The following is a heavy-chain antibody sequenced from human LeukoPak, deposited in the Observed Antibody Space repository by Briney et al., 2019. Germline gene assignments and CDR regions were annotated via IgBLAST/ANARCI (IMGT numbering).Heavy chain of an antibody. Sequence: PGGSLRLSCAASGFTFSSYAMSWVRQAPGKGLEWVSAISGSGGSTYYADSVKGRFTISRDNAKNSLYLQMNSLRAEDTAVYYCARGDPRLGDAFDIWGQGTMVTVSS. J-gene: IGHJ3*02. V-gene: IGHV3-23*01. D-gene: IGHD6-19*01. CDR2: ISGSGGST. CDR3: ARGDPRLGDAFDI. CDR1: GFTFSSYA.